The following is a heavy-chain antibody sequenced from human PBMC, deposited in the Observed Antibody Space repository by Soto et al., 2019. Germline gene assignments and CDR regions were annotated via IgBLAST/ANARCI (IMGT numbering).Heavy chain of an antibody. D-gene: IGHD3-3*01. Sequence: QVQLVESGGGVVQPGRSLRLSCAASGFTFSSYGMHWVRQAPGKGLEWMAVIWYDGNNKYYADSVKGRFTISRDNSKNKLYLQMNSLRAEDTAVYYCARGYDFWSGYLSYWGQGTLVTVSS. CDR3: ARGYDFWSGYLSY. V-gene: IGHV3-33*01. J-gene: IGHJ4*02. CDR1: GFTFSSYG. CDR2: IWYDGNNK.